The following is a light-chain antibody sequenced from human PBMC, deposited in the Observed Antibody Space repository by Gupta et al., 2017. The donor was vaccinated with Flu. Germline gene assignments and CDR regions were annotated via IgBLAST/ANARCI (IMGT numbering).Light chain of an antibody. CDR3: QQYDRTPLT. CDR2: WAA. J-gene: IGKJ4*01. Sequence: DIVMTQSHASLAVSLGERATINCKSSQSVLYSSSNKNYLAWYQQKSGQPPNLLIYWAATRGSGVPDRFRGSGSGTDFTLTISSLQAEDVAVYYCQQYDRTPLTFGGGTKVEIK. CDR1: QSVLYSSSNKNY. V-gene: IGKV4-1*01.